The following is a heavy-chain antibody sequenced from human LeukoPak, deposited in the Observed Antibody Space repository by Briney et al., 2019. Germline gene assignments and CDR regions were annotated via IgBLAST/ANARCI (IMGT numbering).Heavy chain of an antibody. J-gene: IGHJ4*02. CDR3: ARGKSDSGDYPIFDC. D-gene: IGHD3-10*01. CDR1: GLTFTNYA. V-gene: IGHV3-23*01. CDR2: ISATGATT. Sequence: PGGSLRLSCVASGLTFTNYAMSWVRQAPGKGLEWVSAISATGATTRYADSVKGRFTISRDNSKNTLFLRTNSLRVEDTATYYCARGKSDSGDYPIFDCWGQGTLVTVSS.